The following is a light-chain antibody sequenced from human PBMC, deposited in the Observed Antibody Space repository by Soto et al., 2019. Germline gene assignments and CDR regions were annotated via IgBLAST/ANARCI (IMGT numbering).Light chain of an antibody. V-gene: IGKV1-5*01. CDR1: HDIHNW. CDR3: QQYNSYWT. CDR2: AVS. J-gene: IGKJ1*01. Sequence: DIQMTQSPSILSASVGDTVTITCRASHDIHNWLAWYQQKPGKAPNLLLYAVSKLQSGVPSRFSGSGSEPEYTLTISSLQPDDFATYYCQQYNSYWTFGQGTKVDIK.